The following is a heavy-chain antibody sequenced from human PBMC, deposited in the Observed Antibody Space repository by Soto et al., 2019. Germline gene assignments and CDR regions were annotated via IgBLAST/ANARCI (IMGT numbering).Heavy chain of an antibody. V-gene: IGHV4-39*01. CDR3: AKNPSSAPYIVVEEISIVLDVFDL. Sequence: SETLSLTCTVSGGSTSSSSYYWGWIRQPPGKGLEWIGSMYYSGTTFFNPSLKSRVTISVDTSKNQLSLKLSSVTASDTAVYYCAKNPSSAPYIVVEEISIVLDVFDLWGQGAMVTVSS. J-gene: IGHJ3*01. D-gene: IGHD2-15*01. CDR1: GGSTSSSSYY. CDR2: MYYSGTT.